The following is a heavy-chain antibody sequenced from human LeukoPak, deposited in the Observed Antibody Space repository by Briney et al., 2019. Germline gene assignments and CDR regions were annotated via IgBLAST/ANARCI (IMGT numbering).Heavy chain of an antibody. J-gene: IGHJ6*03. CDR1: GGSISSSSYY. V-gene: IGHV4-39*07. Sequence: PSETLSLTCTVSGGSISSSSYYWSWIRQPPGKGLEWIGEINHSGSTNYNPSLKSRVTISVDTSKNQFSLKLSSVTAADTAVYYCARGFEYQLLSRYYYMDVWGKGTTVTVSS. CDR3: ARGFEYQLLSRYYYMDV. CDR2: INHSGST. D-gene: IGHD2-2*01.